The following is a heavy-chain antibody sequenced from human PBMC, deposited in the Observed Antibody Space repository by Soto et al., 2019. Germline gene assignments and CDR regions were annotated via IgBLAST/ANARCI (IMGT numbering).Heavy chain of an antibody. Sequence: ASVKVSCKASGYTFTSYAMHWVRQAPGQRLEWMGWINAGNGNTKYSQKFQGRVTITRDTSASTAYMELSSLRSEDTAVYYCASKEEIGWYLEGSSAFDIWGQGTMVTVSS. CDR3: ASKEEIGWYLEGSSAFDI. CDR1: GYTFTSYA. J-gene: IGHJ3*02. V-gene: IGHV1-3*01. CDR2: INAGNGNT. D-gene: IGHD6-19*01.